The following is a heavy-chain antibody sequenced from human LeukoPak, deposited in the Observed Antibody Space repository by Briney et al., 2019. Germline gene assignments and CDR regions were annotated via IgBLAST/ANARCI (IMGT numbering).Heavy chain of an antibody. Sequence: GGSLRLSCAASGFTFSNAWMSWVRQAPGKGLEWVANIKQDGSEKYYVDSVKGRFTISRDNAKNSLYLQMNSLRAEDTAVYYCARGAGWSGYWDYYYYMDVWGKGTTVTVSS. V-gene: IGHV3-7*01. CDR1: GFTFSNAW. CDR3: ARGAGWSGYWDYYYYMDV. CDR2: IKQDGSEK. D-gene: IGHD3-3*01. J-gene: IGHJ6*03.